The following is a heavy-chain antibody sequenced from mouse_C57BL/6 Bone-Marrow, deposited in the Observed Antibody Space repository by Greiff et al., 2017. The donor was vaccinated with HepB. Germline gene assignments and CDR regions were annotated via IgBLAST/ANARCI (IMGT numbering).Heavy chain of an antibody. J-gene: IGHJ3*01. CDR3: ARHGDWFAY. CDR2: IDPSDSYT. V-gene: IGHV1-50*01. CDR1: GYTFTSYW. Sequence: VQLQQPGAELVKPGASVKLSCKASGYTFTSYWMQWVKQRPGQGLEWIGEIDPSDSYTNYNQKFKGKATLTVDTSSSTAYMQLSSLTSEDSAVYYCARHGDWFAYWGQGTLVTVSA.